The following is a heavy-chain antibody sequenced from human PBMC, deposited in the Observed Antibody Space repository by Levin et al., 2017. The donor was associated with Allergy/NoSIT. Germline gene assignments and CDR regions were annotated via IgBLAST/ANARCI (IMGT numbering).Heavy chain of an antibody. J-gene: IGHJ3*02. CDR3: AKGRGSSWYKDAFDI. CDR2: ISGSGGST. D-gene: IGHD6-13*01. V-gene: IGHV3-23*01. CDR1: GFTFSSYA. Sequence: GESLKISCAASGFTFSSYAMSWVRQAPGKGLEWVSAISGSGGSTYYADSVKGRFTISRDNSKNTLYLQMNSLRAEDTAVYYCAKGRGSSWYKDAFDIWGQGTMVTVSS.